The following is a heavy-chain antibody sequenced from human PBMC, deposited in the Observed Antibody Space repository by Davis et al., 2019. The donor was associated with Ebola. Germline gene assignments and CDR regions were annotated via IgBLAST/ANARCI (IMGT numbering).Heavy chain of an antibody. Sequence: PGGSLRLSCAASGFTFSSYAMSWVRQAPGKGLEWVSAISGSGGSTYYADSVKGRFTISRDNSKNTLYLQMNSLRAEDTAVYYCARDERDYYGSGSYYQPYYYYGMDVWGQGTTVTVSS. CDR2: ISGSGGST. V-gene: IGHV3-23*01. D-gene: IGHD3-10*01. J-gene: IGHJ6*02. CDR3: ARDERDYYGSGSYYQPYYYYGMDV. CDR1: GFTFSSYA.